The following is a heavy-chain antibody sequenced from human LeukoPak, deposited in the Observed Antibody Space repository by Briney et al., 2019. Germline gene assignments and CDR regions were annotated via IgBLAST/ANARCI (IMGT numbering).Heavy chain of an antibody. Sequence: GGSLRLSCAASGFSLSNYWISWVRQAPGKWLEWVANIKLDGSEKYYMKSVKGRFTISRDKAKNSLNLQMNSLRAEDTAVYYCARETRGSYVPGLDSWGQGTLVTVSS. CDR1: GFSLSNYW. V-gene: IGHV3-7*01. CDR2: IKLDGSEK. CDR3: ARETRGSYVPGLDS. J-gene: IGHJ4*02. D-gene: IGHD1-26*01.